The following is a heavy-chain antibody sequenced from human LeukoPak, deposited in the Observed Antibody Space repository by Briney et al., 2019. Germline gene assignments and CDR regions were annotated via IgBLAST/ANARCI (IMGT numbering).Heavy chain of an antibody. V-gene: IGHV3-53*01. CDR3: ARAGSYYYDSSGFYRPNDY. Sequence: PGGSLRLSCAASGFTVSNNYISWVRQAPGKGLEWGSVIYSGGTTSYADSVKGRFAISRDNSKSTVYLQMNSLRAEDTAVYYCARAGSYYYDSSGFYRPNDYWGQGTLVTVSS. CDR2: IYSGGTT. J-gene: IGHJ4*02. D-gene: IGHD3-22*01. CDR1: GFTVSNNY.